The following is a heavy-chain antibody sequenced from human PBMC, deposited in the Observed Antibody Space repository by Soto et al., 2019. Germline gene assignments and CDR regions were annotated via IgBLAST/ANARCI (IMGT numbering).Heavy chain of an antibody. CDR3: ARVPQCYHSSGYGY. CDR1: GFTFSSYS. V-gene: IGHV3-48*01. CDR2: ISSSSSTI. D-gene: IGHD3-22*01. J-gene: IGHJ4*02. Sequence: EVQLVESGGGLVQPGGSLRLSCAASGFTFSSYSMNWVRQAPGKGLEGVSYISSSSSTIYYADSVKGRFTISRDNAKNSLYLQMNSLRAEDTAVYYCARVPQCYHSSGYGYWGQGTLVTVSS.